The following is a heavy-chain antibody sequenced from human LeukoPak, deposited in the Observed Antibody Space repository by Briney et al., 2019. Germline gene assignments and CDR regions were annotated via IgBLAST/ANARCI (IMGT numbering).Heavy chain of an antibody. Sequence: PGGSLRLSCAGSGLSVSYNYMTWVRQAPGKGLEWVSVIYSAGSTYYADSVKGRFTISRDNSKNTLYVQMTSLRAEDTAVYYCAKWSDCSDGSCRKTHFDCWGQGTLVTVSS. CDR3: AKWSDCSDGSCRKTHFDC. V-gene: IGHV3-53*01. CDR2: IYSAGST. CDR1: GLSVSYNY. D-gene: IGHD2-15*01. J-gene: IGHJ4*02.